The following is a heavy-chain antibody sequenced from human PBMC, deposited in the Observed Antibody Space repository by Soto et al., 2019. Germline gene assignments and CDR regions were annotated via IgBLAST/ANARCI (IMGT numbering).Heavy chain of an antibody. Sequence: QVQLQESGPGLVKPSQTLSLTCTVSGGSISSGGYYWSWIRQHPGKGLEWIGYIYYSGSTYYNPSLKSRVTISVDTSKNQFSLKLSSVTAADTAVYYCARAGSGGLYDFWSGYPYHYYGMDVWGQGTTVTVSS. J-gene: IGHJ6*02. CDR3: ARAGSGGLYDFWSGYPYHYYGMDV. CDR1: GGSISSGGYY. D-gene: IGHD3-3*01. CDR2: IYYSGST. V-gene: IGHV4-31*03.